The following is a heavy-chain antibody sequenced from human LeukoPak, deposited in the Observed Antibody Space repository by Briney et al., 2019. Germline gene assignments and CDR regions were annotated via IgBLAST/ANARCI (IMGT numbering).Heavy chain of an antibody. J-gene: IGHJ4*02. V-gene: IGHV4-34*01. Sequence: SETLSLTCAVYGGSFSGYYWSWIRQPPGKGLEWIGEINHSGSTNYNPSLKSRVTISVDTSKNQFSLKLSSVTAADTAVYYCARSSADYDFWSGYLGYYFDYWGQGTLVTVSS. D-gene: IGHD3-3*01. CDR2: INHSGST. CDR3: ARSSADYDFWSGYLGYYFDY. CDR1: GGSFSGYY.